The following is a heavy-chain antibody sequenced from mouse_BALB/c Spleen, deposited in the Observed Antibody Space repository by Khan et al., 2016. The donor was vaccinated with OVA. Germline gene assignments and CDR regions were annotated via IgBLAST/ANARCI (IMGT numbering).Heavy chain of an antibody. CDR1: GYSITSDYA. Sequence: QLQESGPGLVKPSQSLSLTCTVTGYSITSDYAWNWIRQFPGNKLEWMGYISYSGNIHYNPSLKSRISITRDTSKNQFFLQLNSVSTEDTATYYCARIYGGDFDYWGQGTTLTVSS. CDR2: ISYSGNI. V-gene: IGHV3-2*02. D-gene: IGHD1-1*01. J-gene: IGHJ2*01. CDR3: ARIYGGDFDY.